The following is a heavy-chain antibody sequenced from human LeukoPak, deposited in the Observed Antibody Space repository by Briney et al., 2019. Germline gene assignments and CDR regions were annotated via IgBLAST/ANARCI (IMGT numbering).Heavy chain of an antibody. CDR1: GFTFGDYA. CDR3: TRVAYDYVWGSYRYIDY. J-gene: IGHJ4*02. CDR2: IRSKAYGGTT. Sequence: PGRSLRLSCTASGFTFGDYAMSWVRQAPGKGLEWVGFIRSKAYGGTTEYAASVKGRFTISRDDSKSIAYLQMNGLKTEDTAVYYCTRVAYDYVWGSYRYIDYWGQGTLVTVSS. V-gene: IGHV3-49*04. D-gene: IGHD3-16*02.